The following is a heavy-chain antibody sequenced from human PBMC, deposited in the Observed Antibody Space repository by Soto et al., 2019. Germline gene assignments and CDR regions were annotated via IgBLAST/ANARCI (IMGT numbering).Heavy chain of an antibody. Sequence: EVQLLESGGGLVQPGGSLRLACAASGFTFTNYAMNWVRQAPGRGLEWVSIISPNGDSTYNAASVKGRFTISRDNSQNTVFLQTNSLRAEDTAIYFCAKVRLTDYLRYAPHLWGQGTLVTVSS. CDR1: GFTFTNYA. CDR3: AKVRLTDYLRYAPHL. CDR2: ISPNGDST. D-gene: IGHD2-8*01. V-gene: IGHV3-23*01. J-gene: IGHJ3*01.